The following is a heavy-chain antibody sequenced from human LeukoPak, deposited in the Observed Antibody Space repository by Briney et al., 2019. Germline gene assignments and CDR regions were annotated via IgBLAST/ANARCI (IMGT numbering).Heavy chain of an antibody. CDR1: GFTFSSYG. V-gene: IGHV3-30*02. Sequence: GGSLRHSCAASGFTFSSYGMHWVRQAPGKGLEWVAFIRYDGSNKYYADSVKGRFTISRDNSKNTLYLQMHSLRAEDTAVYYCAKVPIAVAGIIDFWGQGTLVTVSS. D-gene: IGHD6-19*01. J-gene: IGHJ4*02. CDR2: IRYDGSNK. CDR3: AKVPIAVAGIIDF.